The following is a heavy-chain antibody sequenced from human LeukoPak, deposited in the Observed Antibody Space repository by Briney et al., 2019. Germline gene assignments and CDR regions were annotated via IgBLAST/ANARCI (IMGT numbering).Heavy chain of an antibody. CDR2: ISGSGGST. CDR3: AKSFSGWYRERLDY. CDR1: GFTFSSYA. Sequence: QTGGSLRLSCAASGFTFSSYAMSWVRQAPGKGLEWVSAISGSGGSTYYADSVKGRFTISRDNSKNTLYLQMDSPRAEDTAVYYCAKSFSGWYRERLDYWGQGTLVTVSS. V-gene: IGHV3-23*01. D-gene: IGHD6-19*01. J-gene: IGHJ4*02.